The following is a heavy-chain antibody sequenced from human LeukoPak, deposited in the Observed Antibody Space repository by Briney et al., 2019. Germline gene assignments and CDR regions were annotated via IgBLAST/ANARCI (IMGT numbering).Heavy chain of an antibody. J-gene: IGHJ3*02. Sequence: SETLSLTCTVSGGSINNDYWSWLRQPPGKGLEWIGNIYYSGSTNNNPSLKSRVTISVDTSKNQFSLKLNSVTAADMAVYYCARRKNSGWATDTFDIWGQGTMVTVSS. CDR3: ARRKNSGWATDTFDI. CDR2: IYYSGST. V-gene: IGHV4-59*08. D-gene: IGHD6-19*01. CDR1: GGSINNDY.